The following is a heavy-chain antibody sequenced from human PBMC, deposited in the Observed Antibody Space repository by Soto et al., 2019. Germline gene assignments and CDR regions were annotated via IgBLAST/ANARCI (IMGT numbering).Heavy chain of an antibody. Sequence: GGSLRLSCAASGFTLSGSAMQWVRQASGKGLEWVGRIRSKANSYATAYAASVKGRFTISRDDSKNTAYLQMNSLKTEDTAVYYCTRLAPGIASHWGQGTLVTVSS. CDR2: IRSKANSYAT. J-gene: IGHJ4*02. CDR1: GFTLSGSA. D-gene: IGHD6-13*01. CDR3: TRLAPGIASH. V-gene: IGHV3-73*01.